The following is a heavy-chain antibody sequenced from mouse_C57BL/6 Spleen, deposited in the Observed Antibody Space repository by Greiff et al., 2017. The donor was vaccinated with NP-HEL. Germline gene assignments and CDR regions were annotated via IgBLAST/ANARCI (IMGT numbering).Heavy chain of an antibody. CDR2: IWSDGSK. CDR1: GFSLTSYG. J-gene: IGHJ1*03. Sequence: VKLMESGPGLVAPSQSLSITCTVSGFSLTSYGVHWVRQPPGKGLEWLVVIWSDGSKTYNSALKSRLSISKDNSKSQVFLKMNSLQTDDTAMYYCARHYYGSSYWYFDVWGTGTTVTVSS. V-gene: IGHV2-6-1*01. CDR3: ARHYYGSSYWYFDV. D-gene: IGHD1-1*01.